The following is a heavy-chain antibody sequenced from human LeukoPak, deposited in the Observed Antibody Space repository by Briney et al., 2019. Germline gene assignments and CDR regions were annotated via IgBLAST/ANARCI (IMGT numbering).Heavy chain of an antibody. V-gene: IGHV1-69*04. CDR3: ANSAWLHWFDP. CDR1: GGTFSSYA. J-gene: IGHJ5*02. CDR2: IIPILGIA. Sequence: GASVKVSCKASGGTFSSYAISWVRQAPGQGLEWMGRIIPILGIANYAQKFQGRVTITADKSTSTAYMELSSLRSEDTAVYYCANSAWLHWFDPWGQGTLVTVSS. D-gene: IGHD5-12*01.